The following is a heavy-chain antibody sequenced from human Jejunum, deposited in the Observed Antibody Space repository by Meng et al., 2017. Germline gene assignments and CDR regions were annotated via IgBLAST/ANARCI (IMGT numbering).Heavy chain of an antibody. CDR1: GFSLSTSGVG. Sequence: QITLKWSGPTLVKPTQTLPLTCTFSGFSLSTSGVGVGWIRQPPGKALECLALIYWDDDKRYNPSLKNRLTITKDTSRNQMVLTMTNMDPVDTATYYCAHRLAYSSNYNVGWFDPWGQGTLVTVSS. CDR2: IYWDDDK. CDR3: AHRLAYSSNYNVGWFDP. V-gene: IGHV2-5*02. D-gene: IGHD4-11*01. J-gene: IGHJ5*02.